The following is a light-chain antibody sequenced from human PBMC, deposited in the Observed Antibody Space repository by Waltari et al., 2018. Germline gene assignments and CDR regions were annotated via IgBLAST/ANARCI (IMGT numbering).Light chain of an antibody. Sequence: QSALTQPPSASGSPGQSVTISCTGTSSDVGGYNYVSWYQQHPGKAPKLLIYDVTKRPSGVPDRFSGPKSGNTASLSVSGLQAEDEADYYCSSYAGSSNLLFGGGTKLTVL. CDR2: DVT. V-gene: IGLV2-8*01. CDR3: SSYAGSSNLL. J-gene: IGLJ3*02. CDR1: SSDVGGYNY.